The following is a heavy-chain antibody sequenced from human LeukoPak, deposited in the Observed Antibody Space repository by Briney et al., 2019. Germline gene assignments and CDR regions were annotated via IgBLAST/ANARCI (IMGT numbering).Heavy chain of an antibody. CDR3: ARVGVRGVNGRAYFDY. Sequence: GGSPKISCQGSGYTFTNYWIGWVRQMPGKGLEWMGIIYPGDSDTTYNPSFQGQVTFSVDKSSSAAYLRWSSLKASDTAIYYCARVGVRGVNGRAYFDYWGQGTLVTVSS. CDR2: IYPGDSDT. CDR1: GYTFTNYW. D-gene: IGHD3-10*01. J-gene: IGHJ4*02. V-gene: IGHV5-51*01.